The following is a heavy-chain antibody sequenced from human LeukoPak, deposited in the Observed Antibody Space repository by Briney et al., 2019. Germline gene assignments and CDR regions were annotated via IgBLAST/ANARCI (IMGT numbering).Heavy chain of an antibody. CDR2: IRYDGSNK. CDR1: GFTFSSYG. CDR3: AKTGIAGAHYFDH. Sequence: PGGSLRLSCAASGFTFSSYGMHWVRPAPGKVLEWVAFIRYDGSNKYYGDSVKGRFTISRDNSKNTLYLQMNSLRAEDTAVYYCAKTGIAGAHYFDHWGQGTPVNVSS. J-gene: IGHJ4*02. D-gene: IGHD1-14*01. V-gene: IGHV3-30*02.